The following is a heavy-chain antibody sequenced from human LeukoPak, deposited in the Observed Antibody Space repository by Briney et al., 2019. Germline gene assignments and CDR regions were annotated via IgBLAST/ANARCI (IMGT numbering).Heavy chain of an antibody. CDR3: AKNYYGSGNHRYFDY. D-gene: IGHD3-10*01. CDR2: IIPIFGTA. Sequence: SVKVSCKASGGTFSSYAISWVRQAPGQGLEWMGGIIPIFGTANCAQKFQGRVTITADESTSTAYMELSSLRSEDTAVYYCAKNYYGSGNHRYFDYWGQGTLVTVSS. J-gene: IGHJ4*02. V-gene: IGHV1-69*01. CDR1: GGTFSSYA.